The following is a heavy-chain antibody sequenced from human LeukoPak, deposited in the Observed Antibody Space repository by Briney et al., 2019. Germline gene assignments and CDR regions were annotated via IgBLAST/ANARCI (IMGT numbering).Heavy chain of an antibody. V-gene: IGHV1-18*04. J-gene: IGHJ4*02. CDR1: GYTFTSYG. D-gene: IGHD2-2*03. Sequence: ASVKVSCKASGYTFTSYGISWVRQAPGQGLEWMGWISAYNGNTNYAQKLQGRVTMTIDTSTSTAYMELRSLRSDDTAVYYCARLRLDIVVVPAAEYYFDYWGQGTLVTVSS. CDR2: ISAYNGNT. CDR3: ARLRLDIVVVPAAEYYFDY.